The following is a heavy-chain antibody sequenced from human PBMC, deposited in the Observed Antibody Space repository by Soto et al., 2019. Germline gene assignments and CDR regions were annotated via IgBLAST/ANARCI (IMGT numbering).Heavy chain of an antibody. J-gene: IGHJ6*02. CDR2: INHSGST. CDR1: GGSFSGYY. D-gene: IGHD4-17*01. V-gene: IGHV4-34*01. CDR3: ARENDYGDYDYYYGMDV. Sequence: SETLSLTCAVYGGSFSGYYWSWIRQPPGKGLEWIGEINHSGSTNYNPSLKSRVTISVDTSKNQFSLKLSSVTAADTAVYYCARENDYGDYDYYYGMDVWGQGTTVS.